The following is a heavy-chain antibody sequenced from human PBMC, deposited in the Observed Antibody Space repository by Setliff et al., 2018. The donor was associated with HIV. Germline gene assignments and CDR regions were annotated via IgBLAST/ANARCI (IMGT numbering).Heavy chain of an antibody. CDR3: ARASSGYYSRFDY. V-gene: IGHV4-34*01. D-gene: IGHD3-22*01. CDR2: INHSGST. J-gene: IGHJ4*02. Sequence: SETLSLTCAVYGGSFSGYYWGWIRQPPGKGLEWIGEINHSGSTNYNPSLKSRVTISVDTSKNQFSLKLSSVTAADTAVYYCARASSGYYSRFDYWGQGTLVTVSS. CDR1: GGSFSGYY.